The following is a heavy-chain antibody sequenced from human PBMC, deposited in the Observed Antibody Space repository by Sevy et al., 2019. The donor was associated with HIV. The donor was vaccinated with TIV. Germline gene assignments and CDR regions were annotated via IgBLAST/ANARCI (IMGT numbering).Heavy chain of an antibody. Sequence: GGSLRLSCVVSGSSFTTAWFSWIRQAPGKGLEWVARIKSKNDGGTTDYAAPVKGRFTISRDDSKNTLYLQMSSLKTDDTAVYYCATDPGEYQVYWGQGTLVTVSS. CDR3: ATDPGEYQVY. J-gene: IGHJ4*02. D-gene: IGHD4-17*01. CDR1: GSSFTTAW. V-gene: IGHV3-15*01. CDR2: IKSKNDGGTT.